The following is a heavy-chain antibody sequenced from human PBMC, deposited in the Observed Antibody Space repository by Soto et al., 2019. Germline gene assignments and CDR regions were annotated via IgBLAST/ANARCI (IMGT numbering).Heavy chain of an antibody. CDR3: AKHAEDFADSFTDY. CDR2: LSGSGGRT. V-gene: IGHV3-23*01. Sequence: PGGYLRLSCAASGFTLSSYAMNWVRQAPGKGLEWISGLSGSGGRTFHADSVKGRFTISRDNSKNTLYLQMNSLRAEDTAIYYCAKHAEDFADSFTDYWGPGPLVTVSS. D-gene: IGHD2-2*01. CDR1: GFTLSSYA. J-gene: IGHJ4*02.